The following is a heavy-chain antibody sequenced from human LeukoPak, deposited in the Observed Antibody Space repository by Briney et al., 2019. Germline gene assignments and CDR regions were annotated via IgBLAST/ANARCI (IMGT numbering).Heavy chain of an antibody. Sequence: PGRSLRLSCAASGFTFSSYAMHWVRQAPGKGLEWVAVISYDGSNKYYADSVKGRFTISRDNSKNTLYLQMNSLRAEDTAVYYCARDRQQLVRASPLDYWGQGTLVTVSS. CDR2: ISYDGSNK. CDR1: GFTFSSYA. CDR3: ARDRQQLVRASPLDY. V-gene: IGHV3-30-3*01. J-gene: IGHJ4*02. D-gene: IGHD6-13*01.